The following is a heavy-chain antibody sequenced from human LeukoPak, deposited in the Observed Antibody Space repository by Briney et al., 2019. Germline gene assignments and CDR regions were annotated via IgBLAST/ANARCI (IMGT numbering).Heavy chain of an antibody. CDR1: GGSINSYY. CDR3: ATPRGSGSYLAFDY. CDR2: IYYSGST. Sequence: SETLSLTCTVSGGSINSYYWSWIRQPPGKGLEWIGYIYYSGSTNYNPSLKSRVTISVDTSKNQFSLRLSSVTAADTAVYYCATPRGSGSYLAFDYWGQGTLVTVSS. J-gene: IGHJ4*02. D-gene: IGHD1-26*01. V-gene: IGHV4-59*01.